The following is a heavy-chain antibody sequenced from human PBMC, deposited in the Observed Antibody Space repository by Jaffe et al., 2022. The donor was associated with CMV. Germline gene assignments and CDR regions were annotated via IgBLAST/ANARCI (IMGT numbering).Heavy chain of an antibody. V-gene: IGHV3-7*03. J-gene: IGHJ4*02. CDR1: GFTFSSYW. CDR3: ARYGYSSVWYGFDY. Sequence: EVQLVESGGGLVQPGGSLRLSCAASGFTFSSYWMSWVRQAPGKGLEWVANIKQDGSEKYYVDSVKGRFTISRDNAKNSLYLQMNSLRAEDTAVYYCARYGYSSVWYGFDYWGQGTLVTVSS. D-gene: IGHD6-19*01. CDR2: IKQDGSEK.